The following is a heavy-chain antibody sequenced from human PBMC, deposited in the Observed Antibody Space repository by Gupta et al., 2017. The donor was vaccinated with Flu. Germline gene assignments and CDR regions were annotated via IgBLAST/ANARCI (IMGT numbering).Heavy chain of an antibody. D-gene: IGHD6-13*01. CDR2: ISESGGDA. J-gene: IGHJ4*02. CDR3: TKGRYSSSWYALFDS. Sequence: VQLLESGGGLVQPGGSRRLSCATSGFTFNRYAMSWVRQAPGKGLEWVSTISESGGDAYYAESMKGHFTISSDNFKKTLYLQMHGLRAEDTAIYYCTKGRYSSSWYALFDSWGQGTLVTGSS. V-gene: IGHV3-23*01. CDR1: GFTFNRYA.